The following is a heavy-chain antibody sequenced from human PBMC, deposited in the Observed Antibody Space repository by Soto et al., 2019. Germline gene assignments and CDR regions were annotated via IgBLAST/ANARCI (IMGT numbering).Heavy chain of an antibody. J-gene: IGHJ6*02. V-gene: IGHV1-69*06. CDR3: ARGKLYSSGWYDYYYDGMDV. Sequence: QVQLVQSGAEVKKPGSSVKVSCKASGGTFSSYAISWVRQAPGQGLEWMGGIIPIFGTANYAQKFQGRVTLTADKSTSTAYMELSSLRSEDTAVYYWARGKLYSSGWYDYYYDGMDVWGQGTTVTVSS. CDR1: GGTFSSYA. CDR2: IIPIFGTA. D-gene: IGHD6-19*01.